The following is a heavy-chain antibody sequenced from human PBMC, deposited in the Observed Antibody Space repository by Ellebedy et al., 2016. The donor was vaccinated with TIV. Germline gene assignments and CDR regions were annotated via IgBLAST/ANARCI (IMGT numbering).Heavy chain of an antibody. J-gene: IGHJ2*01. Sequence: GESLKISCAASGFTFSSYALSWVRQAPGKGLEWVSAISGSGGSTYFADSVKGRFTISRDNSKNTLNLQMNSLRAEDTAVYNCAKGPDYGGKANWYFDLWGRGTLVTVSS. V-gene: IGHV3-23*01. D-gene: IGHD4-23*01. CDR1: GFTFSSYA. CDR2: ISGSGGST. CDR3: AKGPDYGGKANWYFDL.